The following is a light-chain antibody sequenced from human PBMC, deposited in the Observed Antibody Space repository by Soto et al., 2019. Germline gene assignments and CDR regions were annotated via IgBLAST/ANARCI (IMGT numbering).Light chain of an antibody. CDR2: SPS. J-gene: IGKJ4*01. CDR1: QNVKNN. Sequence: EIVLTQSPATLSVSPGEKATLSCRASQNVKNNLAWYQQKPGQAPGLFMYSPSTRATGIPARFSGRGSGTEFSLTISSLQSEDFAVYYCQHFNAWPLTFGGGTKVET. V-gene: IGKV3-15*01. CDR3: QHFNAWPLT.